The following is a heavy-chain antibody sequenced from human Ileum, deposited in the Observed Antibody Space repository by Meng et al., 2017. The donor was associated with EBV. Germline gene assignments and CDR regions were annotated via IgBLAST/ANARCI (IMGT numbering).Heavy chain of an antibody. V-gene: IGHV1-18*01. D-gene: IGHD6-19*01. CDR1: GYTFTSYG. CDR2: ISGYNGNA. J-gene: IGHJ4*02. Sequence: QVQLVQSGNEVKNPGASVKVFCQPSGYTFTSYGITWVRQAPGQGLEWMGWISGYNGNANYAQKLQGRVTMTTDTSTSTVYMELRSLRSEDTAVYYCARIAGSGWNFDYWGQGTLVTVSS. CDR3: ARIAGSGWNFDY.